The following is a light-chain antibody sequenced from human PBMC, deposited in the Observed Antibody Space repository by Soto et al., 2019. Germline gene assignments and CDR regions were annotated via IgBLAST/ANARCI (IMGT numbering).Light chain of an antibody. CDR2: KAS. CDR1: DNIDTW. Sequence: DIQMTQSPSTLSASVGDRVAITCRASDNIDTWVAWYQQKPGEAPKLLIYKASKLENGDPSRFAGFGSGTEFNVSIASLQPDDSSNYQCQHYNSYQRKCGPGTKV. V-gene: IGKV1-5*03. J-gene: IGKJ1*01. CDR3: QHYNSYQRK.